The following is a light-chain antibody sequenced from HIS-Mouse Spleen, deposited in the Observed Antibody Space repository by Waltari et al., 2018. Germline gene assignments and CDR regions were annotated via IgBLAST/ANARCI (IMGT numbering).Light chain of an antibody. CDR2: EDN. CDR3: QSYDSSNLV. V-gene: IGLV6-57*04. Sequence: NFMLTQPHSVSESPGKTVTISCTRSSGSIASNYVQWYQQRPGSAPTTVIYEDNQRPPGFPDRFSGSIDSSSTSASLTISGLKTEDEADYYCQSYDSSNLVFGGGTKLTVL. J-gene: IGLJ3*02. CDR1: SGSIASNY.